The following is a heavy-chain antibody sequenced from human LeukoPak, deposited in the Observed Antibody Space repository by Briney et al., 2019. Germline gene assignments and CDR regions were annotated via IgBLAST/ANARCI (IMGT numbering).Heavy chain of an antibody. CDR3: ARHNPLWGY. CDR1: GFIFSSYW. D-gene: IGHD1-14*01. J-gene: IGHJ4*02. Sequence: GGSLRLSCAASGFIFSSYWMSWVRQAPGKGLEWVANIKQDGSEKYYVDSVKGRFTISRDNAKNSLYPQMNSLRAEDTALYYCARHNPLWGYWGQGTLVTVSS. CDR2: IKQDGSEK. V-gene: IGHV3-7*04.